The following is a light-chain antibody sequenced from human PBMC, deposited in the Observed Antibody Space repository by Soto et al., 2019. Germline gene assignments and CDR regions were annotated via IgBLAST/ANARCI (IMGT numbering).Light chain of an antibody. CDR3: QQYGNSPPLT. J-gene: IGKJ4*01. V-gene: IGKV3-20*01. CDR1: QSVSSH. Sequence: EIVLTQSQGTLSLSPGERATLSCSASQSVSSHLAWYQQRPGQAPRLLIYGASSRATCIPDRFSGSGSGTDFTLTTSRLKPEDSALYYCQQYGNSPPLTFGGGTKVEIK. CDR2: GAS.